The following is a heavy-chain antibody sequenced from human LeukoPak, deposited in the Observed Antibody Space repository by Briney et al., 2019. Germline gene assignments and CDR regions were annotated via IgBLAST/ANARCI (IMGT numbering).Heavy chain of an antibody. CDR2: IIPIFGTA. Sequence: SVKVSCKASGGTFSSYAISWVRQASGQGLEWMGGIIPIFGTANYAQRFQGRVTITTDESTSTAYMELSSLRSEDTAVYYCARVSYSGYERVDAFDIWGQGTMVTVSS. D-gene: IGHD5-12*01. V-gene: IGHV1-69*05. CDR1: GGTFSSYA. CDR3: ARVSYSGYERVDAFDI. J-gene: IGHJ3*02.